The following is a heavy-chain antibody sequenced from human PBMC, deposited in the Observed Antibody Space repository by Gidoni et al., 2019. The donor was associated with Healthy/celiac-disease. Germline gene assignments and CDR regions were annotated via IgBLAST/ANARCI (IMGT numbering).Heavy chain of an antibody. J-gene: IGHJ4*02. CDR1: AFPFSSYS. CDR2: ISSSSSYI. D-gene: IGHD3-3*01. V-gene: IGHV3-21*01. Sequence: EVQLVEPGGCLVKPGASLRLSCAASAFPFSSYSMNWVRQAPGKGLAWVSSISSSSSYIYYADSVKGRFTISRDNAKNSLYLQMNSLRAEDTAVYYCARTGAYYDFWSGHSDYWGQGTLVTVSS. CDR3: ARTGAYYDFWSGHSDY.